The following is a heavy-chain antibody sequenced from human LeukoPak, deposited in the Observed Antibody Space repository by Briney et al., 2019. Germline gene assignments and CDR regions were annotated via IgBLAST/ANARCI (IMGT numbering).Heavy chain of an antibody. CDR2: ISGSSSYI. J-gene: IGHJ4*02. D-gene: IGHD3-22*01. CDR3: AKAYGTMIVVVNNYFDY. Sequence: GGSLRLSCAASGFTFSTYNMNWVRQAPGKGLEWVSSISGSSSYIYYADSVKGRFTISRDNSKNTLYLQMNSLRAEDTAVYYCAKAYGTMIVVVNNYFDYWGQGTLVTVSS. CDR1: GFTFSTYN. V-gene: IGHV3-21*01.